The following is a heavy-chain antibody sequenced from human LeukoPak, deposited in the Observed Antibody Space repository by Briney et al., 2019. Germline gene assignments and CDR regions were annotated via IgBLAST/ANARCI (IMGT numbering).Heavy chain of an antibody. CDR3: ARVYTFWSANWTPLADY. J-gene: IGHJ4*02. Sequence: PSETLSLTCAVYGGSFSGYYWSWIRQPPGKGLEWIGEINHSGSTNYNPSLKSRVTISVDTSKNQFSLKLSSVTAADTAVYYCARVYTFWSANWTPLADYWGQGTLVTVSS. CDR2: INHSGST. V-gene: IGHV4-34*01. CDR1: GGSFSGYY. D-gene: IGHD1-20*01.